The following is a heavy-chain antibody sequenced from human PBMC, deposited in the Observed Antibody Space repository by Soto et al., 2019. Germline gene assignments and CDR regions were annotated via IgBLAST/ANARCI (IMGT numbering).Heavy chain of an antibody. V-gene: IGHV3-21*06. CDR2: ISSGGEYT. Sequence: GGSLRLSCVGSGFTFSSYSMNWVRQAPGKGLEWVSSISSGGEYTYYADSVKGRFTISRDNAKNSVYLQMNSLTAEDTALYYCARDFKESQYYYYCMDVWGKGTTVTV. J-gene: IGHJ6*03. D-gene: IGHD3-10*01. CDR1: GFTFSSYS. CDR3: ARDFKESQYYYYCMDV.